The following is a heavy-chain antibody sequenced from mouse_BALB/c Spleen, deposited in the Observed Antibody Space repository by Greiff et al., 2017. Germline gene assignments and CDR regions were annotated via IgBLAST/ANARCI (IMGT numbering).Heavy chain of an antibody. CDR1: GDSITSGY. CDR2: ISYSGST. CDR3: ARESSVSFAY. J-gene: IGHJ3*01. Sequence: EVKLEESGPSLVKPSQTLSLTCSVTGDSITSGYWNWIRKFPGNKLEYMGYISYSGSTYYNPSLKSRISITRDTSKNQYYLQLNSVTTEDTATYYCARESSVSFAYWGQGTLVTVSA. V-gene: IGHV3-8*02.